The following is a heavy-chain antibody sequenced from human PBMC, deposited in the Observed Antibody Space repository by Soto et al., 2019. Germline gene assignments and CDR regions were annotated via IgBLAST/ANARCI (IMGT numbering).Heavy chain of an antibody. D-gene: IGHD3-3*01. J-gene: IGHJ6*03. Sequence: GGSLRLSCAASGFTFSSYAMSWVRQAPGKGLEWVSAISGSGGSTYYADSVKGRFTISRDNSKNTLYLQMNSLRAEETAVYYCAKLNLGVFGVVSNYMDVWGKGTTVTVSS. CDR1: GFTFSSYA. V-gene: IGHV3-23*01. CDR2: ISGSGGST. CDR3: AKLNLGVFGVVSNYMDV.